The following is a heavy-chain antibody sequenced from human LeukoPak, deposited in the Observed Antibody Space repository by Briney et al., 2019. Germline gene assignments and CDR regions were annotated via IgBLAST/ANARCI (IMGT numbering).Heavy chain of an antibody. CDR1: GYPFRGYY. D-gene: IGHD6-19*01. J-gene: IGHJ5*02. V-gene: IGHV1-2*02. CDR2: VNPNTGTT. Sequence: GASVKVSCKTSGYPFRGYYVHWVRQAPGQGLEWMGWVNPNTGTTSSAKKFQGRVTMTTDTSINTVYMELRSLISDDTAMYYCAKDWGIAMTGLYSFDRWGQGTLVTVSS. CDR3: AKDWGIAMTGLYSFDR.